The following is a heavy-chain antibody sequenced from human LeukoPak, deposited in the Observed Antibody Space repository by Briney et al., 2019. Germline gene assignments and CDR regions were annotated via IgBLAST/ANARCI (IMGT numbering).Heavy chain of an antibody. V-gene: IGHV3-30*02. Sequence: GGSLRLSCAASGFIFSSYGMHWVRQAPGKGLEWVTFIRFDGSNTYYSDSVKGRFTISRDNSKNTLYLQMNSLRVEDTAVYYCAQGHSHTAMYFWGQGTLVTVPS. J-gene: IGHJ4*02. CDR3: AQGHSHTAMYF. D-gene: IGHD5-18*01. CDR1: GFIFSSYG. CDR2: IRFDGSNT.